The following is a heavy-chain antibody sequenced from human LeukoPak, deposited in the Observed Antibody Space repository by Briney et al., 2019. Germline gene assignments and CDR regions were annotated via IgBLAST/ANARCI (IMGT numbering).Heavy chain of an antibody. V-gene: IGHV4-30-2*01. CDR3: ARAPGDGEFDY. CDR2: IYHSGST. Sequence: SETLSLTCAVSAGSISSGGYSLSWIRQPPGKGLEWIGYIYHSGSTYYNPSLKSRVTISVDRSKNQFSLKLSSVTAADTAVYYCARAPGDGEFDYWGQGTLVTVSS. D-gene: IGHD4-17*01. J-gene: IGHJ4*02. CDR1: AGSISSGGYS.